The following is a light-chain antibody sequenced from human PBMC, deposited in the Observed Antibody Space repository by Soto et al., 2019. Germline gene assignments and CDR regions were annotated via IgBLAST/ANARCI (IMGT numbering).Light chain of an antibody. V-gene: IGKV3-20*01. CDR1: QNVDTNF. CDR3: QQSGGSPVT. J-gene: IGKJ5*01. Sequence: ENVLTQSPGTLSLAPGERATLSCRASQNVDTNFLAWYQQKPGQAPRLLIYGASTRATGISDRFSGSGSGTDFPLSISRLEPEDFAVYYCQQSGGSPVTFVQGTRLDIK. CDR2: GAS.